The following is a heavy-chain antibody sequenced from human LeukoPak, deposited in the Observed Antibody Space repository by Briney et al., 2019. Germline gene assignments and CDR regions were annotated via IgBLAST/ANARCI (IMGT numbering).Heavy chain of an antibody. V-gene: IGHV4-61*02. CDR3: ARDSSLSGWFDP. J-gene: IGHJ5*02. CDR2: IYTSGST. CDR1: GGSISSGSYY. D-gene: IGHD3-10*01. Sequence: SETLSLTCTVSGGSISSGSYYWSWIRQPAGKGLEWIGRIYTSGSTIYNPSLKSRVTISLDTSKNQFSLKLSSVTAADTAVYYCARDSSLSGWFDPWGRGTLVTVSS.